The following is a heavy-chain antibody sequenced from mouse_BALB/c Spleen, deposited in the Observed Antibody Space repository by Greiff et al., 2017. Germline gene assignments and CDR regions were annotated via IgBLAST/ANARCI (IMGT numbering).Heavy chain of an antibody. CDR2: ISDGGSYT. J-gene: IGHJ4*01. CDR3: ARVYDGYYNAMDY. Sequence: EVMLVESGGGLVKPGGSLKLSCAASGFTFSDYYMYWVRQTPEKRLEWVATISDGGSYTYYPDSVKGRFTISRDNAKNNLYLQMSSLKSEDTAMYYCARVYDGYYNAMDYWGQGTSVTVSS. V-gene: IGHV5-4*02. D-gene: IGHD2-3*01. CDR1: GFTFSDYY.